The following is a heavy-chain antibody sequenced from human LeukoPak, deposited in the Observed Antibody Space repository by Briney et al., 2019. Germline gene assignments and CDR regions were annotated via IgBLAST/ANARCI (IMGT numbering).Heavy chain of an antibody. CDR3: SRSGTYAGGWYNYFVH. CDR1: GGSMSSYS. D-gene: IGHD6-19*01. J-gene: IGHJ4*02. CDR2: TYHSGDT. V-gene: IGHV4-59*01. Sequence: PSETLSLTCTVSGGSMSSYSWSWIRLPPGRGPEWIALTYHSGDTNYNPSLKSRVTISVDTSKNQFSLKMTSVTAADTAVYYCSRSGTYAGGWYNYFVHWGQGSLVTVSS.